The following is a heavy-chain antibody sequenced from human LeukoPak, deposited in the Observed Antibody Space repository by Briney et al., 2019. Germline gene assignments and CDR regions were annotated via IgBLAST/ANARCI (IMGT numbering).Heavy chain of an antibody. J-gene: IGHJ4*02. CDR2: ISGSGGST. D-gene: IGHD2-15*01. Sequence: GGPLRLSCAASGFTFSSYGMSWVRQAPGKGLEWVSAISGSGGSTYYADSVKGRFTISRDNSKNTLYLQMNSLRAEDTAVHYCAKERPTRRYCSGGSCYSRYFDYWGQGTLVTVSS. V-gene: IGHV3-23*01. CDR1: GFTFSSYG. CDR3: AKERPTRRYCSGGSCYSRYFDY.